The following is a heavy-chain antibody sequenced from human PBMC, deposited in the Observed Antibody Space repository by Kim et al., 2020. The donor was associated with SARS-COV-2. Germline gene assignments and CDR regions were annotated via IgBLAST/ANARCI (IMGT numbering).Heavy chain of an antibody. D-gene: IGHD2-15*01. V-gene: IGHV4-59*13. Sequence: SETLSLTCSVSGGSMRNYYWTWIRQPPGKGMEWNGNIYYTGSTNNNPTLKSRVTMTVESSRNQISLKVTSVTAADTDAYFCARGDADTLYYYYYGVDVWG. J-gene: IGHJ6*01. CDR3: ARGDADTLYYYYYGVDV. CDR2: IYYTGST. CDR1: GGSMRNYY.